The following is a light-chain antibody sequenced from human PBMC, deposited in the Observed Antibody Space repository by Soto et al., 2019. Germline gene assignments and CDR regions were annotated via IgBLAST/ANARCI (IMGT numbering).Light chain of an antibody. V-gene: IGKV1-5*01. CDR2: DAS. Sequence: DIQMTQSPSTLSASVGDRVTITCRASQSISTWLAWYQQKTGKAPNLLIYDASSLESGVPSRFSGSGYGTEFPLTISSLQPDDFATYYCQQYNSYWTFGQGTKVEIK. J-gene: IGKJ1*01. CDR1: QSISTW. CDR3: QQYNSYWT.